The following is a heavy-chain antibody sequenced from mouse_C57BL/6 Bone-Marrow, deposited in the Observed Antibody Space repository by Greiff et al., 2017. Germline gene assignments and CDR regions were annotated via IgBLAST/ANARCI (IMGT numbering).Heavy chain of an antibody. CDR1: GYTFTSYW. J-gene: IGHJ3*01. V-gene: IGHV1-69*01. Sequence: QVQLQQPGAELVMPGASVKLSCKASGYTFTSYWMHWVKQRPGQGLEWIGEIDPSDSYTNYNQKFKGKSTLTVDKSSSTAYMQLSSLTSVDSAVYYCARWGYSKEFAYWGQGTLVTVSA. CDR3: ARWGYSKEFAY. CDR2: IDPSDSYT. D-gene: IGHD2-5*01.